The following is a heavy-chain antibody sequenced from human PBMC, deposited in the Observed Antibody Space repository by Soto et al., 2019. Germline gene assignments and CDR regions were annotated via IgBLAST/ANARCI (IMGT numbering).Heavy chain of an antibody. CDR2: ISGSGGST. Sequence: EVQLLESGGGLVQPGGSLRLSCAASGFTFSSYAMSWVRQAPGKGLEWVSAISGSGGSTYYADSVKGRFTISRDNSKNTLYLQMNRLRAEDTAVYYCAKGKYAPLRYFKYYFDYWGQGTLVTVSS. CDR1: GFTFSSYA. V-gene: IGHV3-23*01. CDR3: AKGKYAPLRYFKYYFDY. D-gene: IGHD3-9*01. J-gene: IGHJ4*02.